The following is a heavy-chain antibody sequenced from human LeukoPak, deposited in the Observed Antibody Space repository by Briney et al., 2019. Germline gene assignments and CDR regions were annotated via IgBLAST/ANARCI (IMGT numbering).Heavy chain of an antibody. CDR3: ARDTLRYSSSWYFDY. CDR1: GFTFSDYY. CDR2: ISSSGSTI. Sequence: GGSLRLPCAASGFTFSDYYMSWIRQAPGKGLKWVSYISSSGSTIYYADSVKGRFTISRDNAKNSLYLQMNSLRAEDTAVYYCARDTLRYSSSWYFDYWGQGTLVTVSS. V-gene: IGHV3-11*01. D-gene: IGHD6-13*01. J-gene: IGHJ4*02.